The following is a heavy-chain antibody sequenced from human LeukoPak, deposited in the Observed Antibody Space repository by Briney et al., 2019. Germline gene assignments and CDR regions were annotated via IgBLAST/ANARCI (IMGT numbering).Heavy chain of an antibody. CDR1: GYTCTGYY. V-gene: IGHV1-2*02. Sequence: ASVKVSCKASGYTCTGYYMHWVRQAPGQGLEWMGWINPNSSGTNYAQKFQGRVTMTTDTSISTAYMELSRLRSDDTAVYYCARDWRFGEGILVWGMDVWGQGSTVTVSS. CDR2: INPNSSGT. D-gene: IGHD3-10*01. CDR3: ARDWRFGEGILVWGMDV. J-gene: IGHJ6*02.